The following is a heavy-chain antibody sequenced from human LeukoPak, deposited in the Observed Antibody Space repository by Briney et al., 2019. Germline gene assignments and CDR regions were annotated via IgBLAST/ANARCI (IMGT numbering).Heavy chain of an antibody. J-gene: IGHJ4*02. D-gene: IGHD3-10*01. CDR2: IYYSGST. CDR3: ARHVGDGASGSYLTSFDH. V-gene: IGHV4-59*08. Sequence: KPSETLSLTCAVSGGSISGYYWSWIRQPPGKGLEWIAYIYYSGSTKYNPSLKSRVSISVDTPKNQFSLKLSSVTAADKGVDYCARHVGDGASGSYLTSFDHWGQGTLVTVSS. CDR1: GGSISGYY.